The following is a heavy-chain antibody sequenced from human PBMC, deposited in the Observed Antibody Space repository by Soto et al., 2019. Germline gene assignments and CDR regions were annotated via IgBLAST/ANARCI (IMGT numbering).Heavy chain of an antibody. CDR2: ISAYNGNT. CDR1: ACTFSVYS. J-gene: IGHJ4*02. D-gene: IGHD1-26*01. V-gene: IGHV1-18*01. CDR3: AREGGATSRRLFDY. Sequence: SVKLSFGRAACTFSVYSSVVVGSVPGQGLEWMGWISAYNGNTNYAQKLQGRVTMTTDTSTSTAYMELRSLKSDDTAVYYRAREGGATSRRLFDYWGQGTLVTVSS.